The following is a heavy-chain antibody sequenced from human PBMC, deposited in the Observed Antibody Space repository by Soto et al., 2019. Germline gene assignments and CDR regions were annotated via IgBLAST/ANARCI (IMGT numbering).Heavy chain of an antibody. CDR3: VVYYYGSGSYFVPFPRDMDV. V-gene: IGHV1-69*13. CDR1: GGTFSSYA. Sequence: SVKVSCKASGGTFSSYAISWVRQAPGQGLEWMGGIIPIFGTANYAQKFQGRVTITADESTSTAYMELSSLRSEDTAVYYCVVYYYGSGSYFVPFPRDMDVWGQGTTVTVSS. J-gene: IGHJ6*02. CDR2: IIPIFGTA. D-gene: IGHD3-10*01.